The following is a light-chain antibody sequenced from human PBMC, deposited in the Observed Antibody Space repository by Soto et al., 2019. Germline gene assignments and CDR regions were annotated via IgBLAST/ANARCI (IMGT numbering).Light chain of an antibody. CDR3: QSYNSSLPGLL. CDR1: SSDVGGYNY. Sequence: QSALTQPPSASGSPGQSVTISCTGTSSDVGGYNYVSWYQQHPGKAPKLMIYEVSKRPSGVPDRFSGSKSGNTASLTVSGLQAEDEADYYCQSYNSSLPGLLFGVGTKLTVL. J-gene: IGLJ2*01. V-gene: IGLV2-8*01. CDR2: EVS.